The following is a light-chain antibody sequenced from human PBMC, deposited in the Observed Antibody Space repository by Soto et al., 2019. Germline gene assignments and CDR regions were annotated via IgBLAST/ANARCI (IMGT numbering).Light chain of an antibody. V-gene: IGKV3-20*01. CDR1: QSVRSSY. CDR3: QQFGSSFYT. CDR2: DAS. Sequence: EIVLTQSPGTLSLSPGERATLSCRASQSVRSSYLAWYQQKPGQAPRLLIHDASSRATGSPDRFSGSGSGRDFTLTISRLEPEDFAVYYFQQFGSSFYTFGQGTKLEIK. J-gene: IGKJ2*01.